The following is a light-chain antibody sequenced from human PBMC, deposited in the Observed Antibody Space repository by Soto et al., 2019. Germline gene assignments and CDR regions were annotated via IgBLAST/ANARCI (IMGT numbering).Light chain of an antibody. V-gene: IGLV2-14*01. CDR2: EVS. CDR3: CSYTSSTTPL. J-gene: IGLJ2*01. Sequence: QSALTQPASVSGSPGQPITISCTGTISDFVVYNYVSWYQQYPGEAPKLVISEVSNRPSGVSNRFSGSKSGNTASLTISGLQAEDEADYYCCSYTSSTTPLFGGGTKLTVL. CDR1: ISDFVVYNY.